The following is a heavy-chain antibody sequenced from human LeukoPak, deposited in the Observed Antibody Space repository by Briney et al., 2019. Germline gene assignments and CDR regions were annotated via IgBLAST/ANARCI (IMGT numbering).Heavy chain of an antibody. Sequence: AGGSLRLSCAASGFTFSNYAMSWVRQAPGKGLEWVSGISGGTGTPFYADSVKGRFTISRDNSKNTPYLQMSSLRGEDTAVYFCAKRRTTVITMDYFDYWGQGTLVTVSS. CDR1: GFTFSNYA. V-gene: IGHV3-23*01. J-gene: IGHJ4*02. D-gene: IGHD4-17*01. CDR2: ISGGTGTP. CDR3: AKRRTTVITMDYFDY.